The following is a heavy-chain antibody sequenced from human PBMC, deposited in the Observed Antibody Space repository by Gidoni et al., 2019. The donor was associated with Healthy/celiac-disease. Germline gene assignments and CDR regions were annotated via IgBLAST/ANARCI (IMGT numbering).Heavy chain of an antibody. D-gene: IGHD2-15*01. CDR1: GGTFSSYA. CDR2: IIPIFGTA. J-gene: IGHJ6*02. Sequence: QVQLVQSGAEVKKPGSSVKVSCKASGGTFSSYAISWVRQAPGKGLEWRGGIIPIFGTANYAQKFQGRVTSTADESTSTAYMELSSLRSEDTAVYYCARDRWGYCSGGSCYPPGDYYYGMDVWGQGTTVTVSS. V-gene: IGHV1-69*01. CDR3: ARDRWGYCSGGSCYPPGDYYYGMDV.